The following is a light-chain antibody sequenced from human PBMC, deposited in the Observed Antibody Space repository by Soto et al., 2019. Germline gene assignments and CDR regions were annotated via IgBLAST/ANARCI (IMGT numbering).Light chain of an antibody. Sequence: DIQMTQSPSSLSASVGDRVTITCRASQSSSSYLNWYQQKPGKAPKLLIYAASSLQSGVPSRFSGSGSGTDFTLTISSLQPEDFATYYCQHSYSTPYTLGQGTKLEIK. CDR3: QHSYSTPYT. J-gene: IGKJ2*01. V-gene: IGKV1-39*01. CDR2: AAS. CDR1: QSSSSY.